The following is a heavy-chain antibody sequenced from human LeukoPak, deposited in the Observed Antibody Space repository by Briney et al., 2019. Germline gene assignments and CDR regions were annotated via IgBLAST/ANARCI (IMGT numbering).Heavy chain of an antibody. CDR3: AKDPRGFSEWLFDY. CDR2: ISGSGGST. J-gene: IGHJ4*02. V-gene: IGHV3-23*01. Sequence: GGSLRLSCAASGFTFSSYAMSWVRQAPGKGREWVSAISGSGGSTYYADSVKGRFTISRDNSKNTLYLQMNSLRAEDTAVYYCAKDPRGFSEWLFDYWGQGTMVTVSS. CDR1: GFTFSSYA. D-gene: IGHD3-3*01.